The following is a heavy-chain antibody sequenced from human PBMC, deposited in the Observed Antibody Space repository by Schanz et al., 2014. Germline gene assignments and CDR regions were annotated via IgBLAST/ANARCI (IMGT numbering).Heavy chain of an antibody. CDR2: ISYDGSSK. J-gene: IGHJ6*01. V-gene: IGHV3-33*03. D-gene: IGHD1-1*01. CDR1: GFTFNSYA. Sequence: QVQLVESGGGVVQPGGSLRLSCAASGFTFNSYAFHWVRQAPGKGLEWVALISYDGSSKNHADSVKGRFTISRDNAKNTLYLQMNSLRAEDTAVYYCAKDPDKYNWNDVEGMDVWGPGTTVTVSS. CDR3: AKDPDKYNWNDVEGMDV.